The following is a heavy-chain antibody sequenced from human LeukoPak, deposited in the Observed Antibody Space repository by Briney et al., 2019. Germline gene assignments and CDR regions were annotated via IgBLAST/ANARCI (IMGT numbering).Heavy chain of an antibody. V-gene: IGHV4-4*07. CDR1: GGSISSYY. J-gene: IGHJ3*02. Sequence: SETLSPTCTVSGGSISSYYWSWIRQPAGKGLELIGRIYTNGTTNYNPSLKSRVTISVDTSKNQFSLKLSSVTAADTAVYYCAREGIIDAFDIWGQGTVVTVSS. CDR2: IYTNGTT. CDR3: AREGIIDAFDI.